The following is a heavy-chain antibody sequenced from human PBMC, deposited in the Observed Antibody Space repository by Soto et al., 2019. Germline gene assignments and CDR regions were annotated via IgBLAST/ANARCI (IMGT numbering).Heavy chain of an antibody. CDR3: ATVDSSLAHFDY. CDR1: GGSISSSNW. J-gene: IGHJ4*02. V-gene: IGHV4-4*02. Sequence: QVQLQESGPGLVKPSGTLSLTCAVSGGSISSSNWWNWVRQPPGKGLEWIGEIYHSESTNYSPSLKSRVAISVDKSKNQFSLVLSSVTAADTAVYFCATVDSSLAHFDYWGQGTLVTVSS. CDR2: IYHSEST. D-gene: IGHD2-2*03.